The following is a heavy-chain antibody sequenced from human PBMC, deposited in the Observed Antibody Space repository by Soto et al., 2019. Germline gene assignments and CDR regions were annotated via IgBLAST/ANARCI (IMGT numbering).Heavy chain of an antibody. CDR3: ARALAYSGYAGMDV. J-gene: IGHJ6*02. Sequence: QVQLVQSGGEVKKPGASVKVSCKASGYTFTIYGINWVRQAPRQGLEWMGWISPDNGNTNYARKLQGRVTMTTDTSTSTAYMELRRLRSDETAVYYCARALAYSGYAGMDVWGQGTTVTVSS. V-gene: IGHV1-18*01. CDR1: GYTFTIYG. CDR2: ISPDNGNT. D-gene: IGHD5-12*01.